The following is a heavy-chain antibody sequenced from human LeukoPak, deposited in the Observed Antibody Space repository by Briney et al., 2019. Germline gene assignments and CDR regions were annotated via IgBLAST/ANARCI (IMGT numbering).Heavy chain of an antibody. CDR1: GGSISSGDYY. V-gene: IGHV4-30-4*01. J-gene: IGHJ6*02. Sequence: PSQTLSLTCTVSGGSISSGDYYWSWIRQPPGKGLEWIGYIYYSGSTYYNPSLKSRVTISVDTSKNQFSLKLSSVTAADTAVYYCARDSPRYYYVTGVWSQLTTVTVFS. CDR2: IYYSGST. CDR3: ARDSPRYYYVTGV.